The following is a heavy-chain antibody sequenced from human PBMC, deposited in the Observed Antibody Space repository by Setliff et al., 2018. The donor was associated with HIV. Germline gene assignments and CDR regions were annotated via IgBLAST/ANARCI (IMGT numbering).Heavy chain of an antibody. Sequence: PGGSLRLSCIASGFSFNNYYMTWVRQAPGKGLEWVANINQDGSEKNYVDSVKGRFTISRDNAKNSLYLQMDSLRVEDTTVYYCTRDSSSWSWAEYFQFWGQGTPVTVSS. D-gene: IGHD6-13*01. CDR2: INQDGSEK. V-gene: IGHV3-7*01. CDR3: TRDSSSWSWAEYFQF. J-gene: IGHJ1*01. CDR1: GFSFNNYY.